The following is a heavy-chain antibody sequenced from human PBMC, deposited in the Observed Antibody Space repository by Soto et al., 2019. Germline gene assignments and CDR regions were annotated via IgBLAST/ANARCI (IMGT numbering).Heavy chain of an antibody. J-gene: IGHJ4*02. V-gene: IGHV1-8*01. D-gene: IGHD2-2*02. CDR1: GYTFTSYD. CDR2: MNPNSGNT. CDR3: AGGGRVVVPAAIYNY. Sequence: ASVKVSCKASGYTFTSYDINWVRQATGQGLEWMGWMNPNSGNTGYAQKFQGRVTMTRNTSISTAYMELSSLRSEDTAVYYCAGGGRVVVPAAIYNYWGKGTLVTVSS.